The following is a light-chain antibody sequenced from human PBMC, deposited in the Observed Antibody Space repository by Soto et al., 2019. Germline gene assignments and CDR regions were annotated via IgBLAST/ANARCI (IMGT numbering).Light chain of an antibody. Sequence: EIVMTQSPATLSVSPGERATLSCRASQSVSSDLALYQQKPGQTPRLLIYGASTRATGIPARFSGSGSGIELTLTSSSLLAEDFAVYYCQHYKNWPWTFGQGTEVETK. CDR1: QSVSSD. J-gene: IGKJ1*01. CDR3: QHYKNWPWT. CDR2: GAS. V-gene: IGKV3-15*01.